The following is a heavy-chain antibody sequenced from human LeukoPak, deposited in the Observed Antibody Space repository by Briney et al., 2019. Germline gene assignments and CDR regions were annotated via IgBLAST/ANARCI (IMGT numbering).Heavy chain of an antibody. CDR2: IYYSGSI. J-gene: IGHJ4*02. D-gene: IGHD4-17*01. CDR1: GGSLGNYY. CDR3: ARQSRDGDYIAKLFDY. Sequence: SETLSLTCTVSGGSLGNYYWSWIRQPPGKGLEWIGSIYYSGSINYNPSLKSRVTISVDMSKNQFSLQLSSVTAADTAVYYCARQSRDGDYIAKLFDYWGQGTLVTVSS. V-gene: IGHV4-59*08.